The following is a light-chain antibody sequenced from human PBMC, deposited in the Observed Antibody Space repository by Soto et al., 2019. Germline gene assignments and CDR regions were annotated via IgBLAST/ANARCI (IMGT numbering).Light chain of an antibody. CDR1: SSDVGGYNY. CDR3: ISYTSSITRV. V-gene: IGLV2-14*01. Sequence: QSALTQPASVSGSPGQSITISCTGTSSDVGGYNYVSWYQQHPGKAPKLMIYHVSNRPSGVSNRFSGSKSGNTASLTISGLQAEDEADYYCISYTSSITRVFGGGTKLTVL. J-gene: IGLJ2*01. CDR2: HVS.